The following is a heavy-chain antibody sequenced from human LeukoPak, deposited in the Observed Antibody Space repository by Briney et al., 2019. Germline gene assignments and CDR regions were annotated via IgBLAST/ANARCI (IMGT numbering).Heavy chain of an antibody. V-gene: IGHV3-21*01. D-gene: IGHD6-19*01. CDR1: GFTFSSYS. Sequence: GGSLRLSCAASGFTFSSYSMNWVRQAPGKGLEWVSSISSTGSSIHYADSVKGRFTISRDNAKNSLYLRVNSLRAEDAAVYYCVRDHPSGWYKYWGQGTLVTVSS. J-gene: IGHJ4*02. CDR2: ISSTGSSI. CDR3: VRDHPSGWYKY.